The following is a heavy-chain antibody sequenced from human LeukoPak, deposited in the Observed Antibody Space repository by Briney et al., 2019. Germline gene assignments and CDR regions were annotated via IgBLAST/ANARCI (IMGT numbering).Heavy chain of an antibody. D-gene: IGHD1-26*01. J-gene: IGHJ3*01. CDR3: TVIVGGTSDAFDF. CDR2: IRSKTNSYAT. Sequence: GGSLRLSCAASGFTFSGSPMHWVRQASGKGPEWIGRIRSKTNSYATAYAASVRGRFTISRDDSTNTAYLQMNSLKTEDTAVYYCTVIVGGTSDAFDFWGQGTLVTVSS. V-gene: IGHV3-73*01. CDR1: GFTFSGSP.